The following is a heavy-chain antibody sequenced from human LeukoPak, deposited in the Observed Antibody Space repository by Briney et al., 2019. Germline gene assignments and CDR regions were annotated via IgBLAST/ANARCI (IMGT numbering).Heavy chain of an antibody. CDR2: IYYSGST. D-gene: IGHD1-26*01. J-gene: IGHJ4*02. Sequence: SETLSLTCTVSGGSISSSSYYWGWIRQPPGKGLEWIGSIYYSGSTNYNPSLKSRVTISVDTSKNQFSLKLSSVTAADTAVYYCARDNGSGSYYAGGAFDYWGQGTLVTVSS. CDR3: ARDNGSGSYYAGGAFDY. V-gene: IGHV4-39*07. CDR1: GGSISSSSYY.